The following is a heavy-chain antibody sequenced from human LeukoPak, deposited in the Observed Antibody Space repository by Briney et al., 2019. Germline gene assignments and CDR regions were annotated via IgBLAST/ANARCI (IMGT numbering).Heavy chain of an antibody. CDR2: IIPIFGTA. Sequence: SVKVSCKASGGTFSSYAISWVRQAPGQGLEWMGGIIPIFGTANYAQKLQGRVTITTDESTSTAYMELSSLRSEDTAVYYCARWAHHDYVWGSYRPKAGYAFDIWGQGTMVTVSS. CDR1: GGTFSSYA. J-gene: IGHJ3*02. CDR3: ARWAHHDYVWGSYRPKAGYAFDI. D-gene: IGHD3-16*02. V-gene: IGHV1-69*05.